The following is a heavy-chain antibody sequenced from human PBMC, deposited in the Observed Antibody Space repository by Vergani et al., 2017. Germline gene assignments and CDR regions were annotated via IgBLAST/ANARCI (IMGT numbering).Heavy chain of an antibody. CDR2: IYYSGST. CDR1: GGSISSGGYY. J-gene: IGHJ4*02. CDR3: ARETDDYGDYQKSVIDY. Sequence: QVQLQESGPGLVKPSQTLSLTCTVSGGSISSGGYYWSWIRQHPGTGLEWIGYIYYSGSTYYNPSLKSRVTISVDTSKNQFSLKLSSVTAADTAVYYCARETDDYGDYQKSVIDYWGQGTLVTVSS. D-gene: IGHD4-17*01. V-gene: IGHV4-31*03.